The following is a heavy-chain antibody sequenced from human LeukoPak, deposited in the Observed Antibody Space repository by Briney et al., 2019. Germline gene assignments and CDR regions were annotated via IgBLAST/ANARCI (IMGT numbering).Heavy chain of an antibody. CDR1: GFTFDDYG. Sequence: TGGSLRLSCAASGFTFDDYGMSWVRQAPGKGLEWVSGINWNGGSTGYADSVKGRFTISRDNAKNSLYLQMSSLRAEDTALYYCARGRVGATGVDYWGQGTLVTVSS. J-gene: IGHJ4*02. CDR3: ARGRVGATGVDY. V-gene: IGHV3-20*04. D-gene: IGHD1-26*01. CDR2: INWNGGST.